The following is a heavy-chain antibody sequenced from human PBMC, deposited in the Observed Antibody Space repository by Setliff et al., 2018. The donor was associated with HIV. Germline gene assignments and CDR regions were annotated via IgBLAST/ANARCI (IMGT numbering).Heavy chain of an antibody. CDR1: GGSITSYY. Sequence: SETLSLTCIVSGGSITSYYWSWIRQPPGKGLEWIGYIYYTGSTNYNPSLKGRVTISVDTSKNHFSLKLFSVTAADTAVYYCARSTGSTYHYYYMDVWGKRTTVTVSS. CDR2: IYYTGST. V-gene: IGHV4-59*01. J-gene: IGHJ6*03. CDR3: ARSTGSTYHYYYMDV.